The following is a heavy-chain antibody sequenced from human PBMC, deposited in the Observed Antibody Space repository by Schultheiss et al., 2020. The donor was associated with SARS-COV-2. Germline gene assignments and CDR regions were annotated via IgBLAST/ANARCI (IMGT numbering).Heavy chain of an antibody. CDR3: ARGGRTGIDY. J-gene: IGHJ4*02. V-gene: IGHV4-34*01. CDR2: INHSGST. Sequence: SQTLSLTCAVYGGSFSGYYWSWIRQPPGKGLEWIGEINHSGSTNYNPSLKSRVTISVDTSKNQFSLKLSSVTAADTAVYYCARGGRTGIDYWGQGTLVTVPQ. CDR1: GGSFSGYY. D-gene: IGHD1-1*01.